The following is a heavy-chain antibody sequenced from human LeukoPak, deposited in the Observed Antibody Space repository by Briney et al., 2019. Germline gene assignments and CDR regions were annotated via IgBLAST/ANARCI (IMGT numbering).Heavy chain of an antibody. Sequence: SQTLSLTCAISGDSVSSNSAAWSWIRQSPSRGLEWLGRTYYRSKWYNDYAVSVKGRITINPDTSKNQFSLQLSSVTAADTAVYYCASEGGPSSWFNWFDPWGQGTLVTVSS. V-gene: IGHV6-1*01. D-gene: IGHD6-13*01. CDR3: ASEGGPSSWFNWFDP. CDR1: GDSVSSNSAA. J-gene: IGHJ5*02. CDR2: TYYRSKWYN.